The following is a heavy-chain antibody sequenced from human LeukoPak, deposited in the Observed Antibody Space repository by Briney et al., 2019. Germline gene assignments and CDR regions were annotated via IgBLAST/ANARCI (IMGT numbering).Heavy chain of an antibody. D-gene: IGHD5-18*01. CDR1: GFTFSNYW. J-gene: IGHJ4*02. CDR3: ARQQDTTNPGY. Sequence: GGSLRLSCSASGFTFSNYWMYCVRQAPGKGLEWVSLIYSGGNTYYADSVKGRFTISRDNSKDTLYLQMNGLRAEDTAVYYCARQQDTTNPGYWGQGTLVTVSS. V-gene: IGHV3-66*04. CDR2: IYSGGNT.